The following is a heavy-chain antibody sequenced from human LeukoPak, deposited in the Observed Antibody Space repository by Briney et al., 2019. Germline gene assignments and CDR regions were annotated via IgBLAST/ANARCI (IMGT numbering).Heavy chain of an antibody. Sequence: GGSLRLSCAASGFTFSSSWMAWVRQAPGKGLEWVGNINEDGTAKYYVVSVRGRFTISRDNAKNSLYLQMNSLRGEDTAVYYCTRDSGYNAFDIWGQGTMVTVSS. D-gene: IGHD5-12*01. CDR3: TRDSGYNAFDI. V-gene: IGHV3-7*01. CDR2: INEDGTAK. CDR1: GFTFSSSW. J-gene: IGHJ3*02.